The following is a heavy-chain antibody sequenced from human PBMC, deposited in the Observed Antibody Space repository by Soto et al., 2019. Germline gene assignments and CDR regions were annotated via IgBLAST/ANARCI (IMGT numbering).Heavy chain of an antibody. D-gene: IGHD3-16*01. J-gene: IGHJ4*02. CDR2: MSSSSSYI. CDR3: AKEAGELATRSFDY. CDR1: GFTFSSYS. V-gene: IGHV3-21*01. Sequence: EVQLVESGGGLVKPGGSLRLSCAASGFTFSSYSMNWVRQAPGKGLEWVSSMSSSSSYIYYADSVKGRFTISRDNAKNSLYLQMNSLRAEDKAVYYFAKEAGELATRSFDYWGQGTLVTVSS.